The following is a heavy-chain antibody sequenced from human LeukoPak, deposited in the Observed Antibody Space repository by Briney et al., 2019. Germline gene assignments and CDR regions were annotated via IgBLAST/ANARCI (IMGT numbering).Heavy chain of an antibody. J-gene: IGHJ4*02. D-gene: IGHD3-22*01. CDR2: ISWNSGSI. V-gene: IGHV3-9*01. Sequence: GGSLRLSCAASGFTFDDYAMHWVRQAPGKGLEWVSGISWNSGSIGYADSVKGRFTISRDNAKNSLYLQMNSLRAEDTALYYCAKGLSYYYDSSGYNYWGQGTLVTVSS. CDR3: AKGLSYYYDSSGYNY. CDR1: GFTFDDYA.